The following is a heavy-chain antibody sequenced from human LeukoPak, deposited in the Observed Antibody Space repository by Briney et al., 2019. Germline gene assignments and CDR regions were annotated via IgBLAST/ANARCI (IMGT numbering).Heavy chain of an antibody. CDR1: GFTFSTYW. CDR3: ARGRSGSGSYYTNYYGMDV. V-gene: IGHV3-7*03. Sequence: GGSLRLSCAASGFTFSTYWMSWVRQAPGKGLEWVANIKQDGSEKNYVDSVKGRFTVSRDNAKNSLYLQMNSLRAEDTAVYYCARGRSGSGSYYTNYYGMDVWGQGTTVTVSS. D-gene: IGHD3-10*01. J-gene: IGHJ6*02. CDR2: IKQDGSEK.